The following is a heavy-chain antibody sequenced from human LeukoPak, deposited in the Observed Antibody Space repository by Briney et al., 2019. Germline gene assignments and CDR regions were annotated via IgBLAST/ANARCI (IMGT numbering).Heavy chain of an antibody. CDR1: GYTFIDYW. J-gene: IGHJ4*02. D-gene: IGHD3-3*01. V-gene: IGHV1-2*06. Sequence: GASVKVSCKASGYTFIDYWIHWVRQAPGQGLEWMGRININSGGINYAEKFQGRVTMTRATSISTAYMELSRLRFDDTAVYYCARARDGGVGTIDYWGQGTLVPVSS. CDR3: ARARDGGVGTIDY. CDR2: ININSGGI.